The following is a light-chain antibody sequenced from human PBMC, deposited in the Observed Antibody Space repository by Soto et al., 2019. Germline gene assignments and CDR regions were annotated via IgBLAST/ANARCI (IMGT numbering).Light chain of an antibody. J-gene: IGLJ1*01. Sequence: QSVLAQPASVSGSPGQSITISCTGTSSDVGAYNSVSWYQQHPHRAPQVIIYKGTQRPSGVSNRFSGSKSDNTASLTISGLQAEDEADYYCSSYTSFSTYLFGTGTKVTAL. V-gene: IGLV2-14*02. CDR2: KGT. CDR1: SSDVGAYNS. CDR3: SSYTSFSTYL.